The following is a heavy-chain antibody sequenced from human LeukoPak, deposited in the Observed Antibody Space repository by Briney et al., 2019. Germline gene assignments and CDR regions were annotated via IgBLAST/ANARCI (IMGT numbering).Heavy chain of an antibody. J-gene: IGHJ4*02. Sequence: SETLSLTCAVYGGSFSGYYWSWIRQPPGKGLEWIGEINHSGGTNYNPSLKSRVTISVDTSKNQFSLKLSSVTAADTAVYYCARGRSGYHRAPFDYWGQGTLVTVSS. CDR3: ARGRSGYHRAPFDY. D-gene: IGHD3-22*01. CDR2: INHSGGT. CDR1: GGSFSGYY. V-gene: IGHV4-34*01.